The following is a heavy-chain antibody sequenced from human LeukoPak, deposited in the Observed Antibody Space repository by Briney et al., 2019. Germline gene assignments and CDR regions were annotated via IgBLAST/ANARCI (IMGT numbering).Heavy chain of an antibody. CDR1: GFTLRNAW. V-gene: IGHV3-15*01. CDR2: IKSKTDGGTT. CDR3: TLPWGAGSYYDY. D-gene: IGHD3-10*01. J-gene: IGHJ4*02. Sequence: GGSLRLSCAASGFTLRNAWLNCVRQAPGKGLEWVGHIKSKTDGGTTDYAAPVKGRFTISRDDSKNTLFQQMNSLKTEETAVYYCTLPWGAGSYYDYWGQGTLVTVSS.